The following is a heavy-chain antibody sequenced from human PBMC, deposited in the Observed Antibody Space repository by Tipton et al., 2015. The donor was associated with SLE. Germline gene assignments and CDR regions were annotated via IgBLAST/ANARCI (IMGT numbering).Heavy chain of an antibody. D-gene: IGHD5-12*01. CDR1: GFTFSRYW. CDR3: ARALRGYSGYGTAY. CDR2: IKQDGSEK. Sequence: SLRLSCAASGFTFSRYWMSWVRQTPGKGLEWVANIKQDGSEKYYVDSVKGRFTISRDNAKNSLYLQMNSLRAEDTAVYFCARALRGYSGYGTAYWGQGARVTVSS. V-gene: IGHV3-7*01. J-gene: IGHJ4*02.